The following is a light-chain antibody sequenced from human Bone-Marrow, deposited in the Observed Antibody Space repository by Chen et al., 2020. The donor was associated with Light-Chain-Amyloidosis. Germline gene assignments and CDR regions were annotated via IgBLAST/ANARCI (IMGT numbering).Light chain of an antibody. J-gene: IGLJ3*02. CDR3: QSYQGSSQGV. CDR2: EDD. V-gene: IGLV6-57*01. CDR1: SRSLATNY. Sequence: NFMLTQPHSVSESPGKTVIISCTRSSRSLATNYVQWYQPRPGSSPTTVIYEDDQRPSGVPDRFSGSIDRSSNSASLTISGLKTEDEADYYCQSYQGSSQGVFGGGTKLTVL.